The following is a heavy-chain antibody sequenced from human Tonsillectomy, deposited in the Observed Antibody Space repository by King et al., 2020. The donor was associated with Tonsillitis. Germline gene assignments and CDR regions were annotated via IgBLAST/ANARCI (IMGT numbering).Heavy chain of an antibody. J-gene: IGHJ3*02. CDR2: INGDGGST. CDR3: SKAPGRWLHDGFDI. Sequence: VQLVESGGGVVQPGGSLRLSCAASGFTFDDYAMHWVRQAPGKGLEWVSLINGDGGSTYYADSVKGRFTISRDNSKNSLYLQMNSLGTDDTAFYYCSKAPGRWLHDGFDIWGQGTMVTVSS. CDR1: GFTFDDYA. V-gene: IGHV3-43*02. D-gene: IGHD4-23*01.